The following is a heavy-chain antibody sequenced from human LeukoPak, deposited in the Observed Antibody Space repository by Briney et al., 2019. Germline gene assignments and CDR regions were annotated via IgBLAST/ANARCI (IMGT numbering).Heavy chain of an antibody. D-gene: IGHD2-2*01. J-gene: IGHJ3*02. Sequence: NTKSSQKFQGRVTITRDTSASTAYMELSSLRSEDTAVYYCARDGSYCSSTSSYGGAFDIWGQGTMVTVSS. CDR2: NT. V-gene: IGHV1-3*01. CDR3: ARDGSYCSSTSSYGGAFDI.